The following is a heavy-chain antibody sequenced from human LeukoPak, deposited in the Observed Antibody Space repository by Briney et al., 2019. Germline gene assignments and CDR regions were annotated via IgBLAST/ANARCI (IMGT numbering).Heavy chain of an antibody. J-gene: IGHJ3*02. V-gene: IGHV3-23*01. CDR3: AKIPHYYDSSGYYFSAFDI. D-gene: IGHD3-22*01. CDR1: GFTFSSYA. CDR2: ISGSGGST. Sequence: PGGSLRLSCAASGFTFSSYAMGWVRQAPGKGLEWVSAISGSGGSTYYADSVKGRFTISRDNSKNTLYLQMNSLRAEDTAVYYCAKIPHYYDSSGYYFSAFDIWGQGTMVTVSS.